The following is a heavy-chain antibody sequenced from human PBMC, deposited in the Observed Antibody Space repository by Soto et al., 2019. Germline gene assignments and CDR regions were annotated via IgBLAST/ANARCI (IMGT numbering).Heavy chain of an antibody. V-gene: IGHV3-48*02. J-gene: IGHJ6*02. CDR1: GFTFSSYS. D-gene: IGHD2-15*01. CDR3: ALGYCGGGSCYSAGYYYYGMDV. CDR2: ISSSSSTI. Sequence: GGSLRLSCAASGFTFSSYSMNWVRQAPGKGLEWVSYISSSSSTIYYADSVKGRFTISRDNAKNSLYLQMNSLRDEDTAVYYCALGYCGGGSCYSAGYYYYGMDVWGQGTTVTVSS.